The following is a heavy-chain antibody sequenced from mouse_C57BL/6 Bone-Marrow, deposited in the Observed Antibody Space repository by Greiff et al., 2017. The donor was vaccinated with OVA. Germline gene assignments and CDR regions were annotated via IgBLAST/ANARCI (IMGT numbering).Heavy chain of an antibody. D-gene: IGHD2-13*01. CDR1: GFTFSSYG. J-gene: IGHJ3*01. CDR3: ASLTTLAD. V-gene: IGHV5-6*01. CDR2: ISSGGSYT. Sequence: EVQLQESGGDLVKPGGSLKLSCAASGFTFSSYGLSWVRQTPDKRLEWVATISSGGSYTYYPDSVKGRFTISRDNAKNTLYLQMSSLKSEDTARYYCASLTTLADWGQGTLVTVSA.